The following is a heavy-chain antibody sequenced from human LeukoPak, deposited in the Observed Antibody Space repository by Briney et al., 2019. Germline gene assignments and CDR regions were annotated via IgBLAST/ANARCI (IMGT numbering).Heavy chain of an antibody. V-gene: IGHV1-69*04. D-gene: IGHD3-10*01. CDR2: IIPILGIA. J-gene: IGHJ5*02. Sequence: SVKVSCKASGGTFSSYAISWVRQAPGQGLEWMGRIIPILGIANYAQKFQGRVTITADKSTSTAYMELSSLRSEDTAVYYCARAPRVYYYGSGSYENWFDPWGQGTLVTVSS. CDR3: ARAPRVYYYGSGSYENWFDP. CDR1: GGTFSSYA.